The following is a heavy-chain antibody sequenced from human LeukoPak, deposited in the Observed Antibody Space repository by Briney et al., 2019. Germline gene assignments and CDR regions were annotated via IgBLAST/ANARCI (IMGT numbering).Heavy chain of an antibody. CDR3: GGVTATEMDAFDI. CDR2: IFSSSTYI. CDR1: GFAFNTYS. J-gene: IGHJ3*02. V-gene: IGHV3-21*04. D-gene: IGHD1-20*01. Sequence: GGSLRLSCAASGFAFNTYSMNWVRQAPGKGLEWVSFIFSSSTYIYYTDSVKGRFTISRDNARNSLYLQMNSLRAEDTAVYYCGGVTATEMDAFDIWGQGTMVTVSS.